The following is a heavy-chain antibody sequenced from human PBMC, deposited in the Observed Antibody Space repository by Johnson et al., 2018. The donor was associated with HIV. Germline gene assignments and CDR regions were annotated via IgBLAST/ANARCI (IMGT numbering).Heavy chain of an antibody. CDR2: SRNRANGYTT. V-gene: IGHV3-72*01. D-gene: IGHD6-13*01. Sequence: MQLVESGGGLVQPGGSLRLSCAASGFTSSDYYMDWARQAPGKGLEWVGRSRNRANGYTTEYAASVKGRFTISRDDSKNSLYLQMNSLNTEDTAVYYCASGLAAARGAFDIWGQGTVVTVSS. J-gene: IGHJ3*02. CDR1: GFTSSDYY. CDR3: ASGLAAARGAFDI.